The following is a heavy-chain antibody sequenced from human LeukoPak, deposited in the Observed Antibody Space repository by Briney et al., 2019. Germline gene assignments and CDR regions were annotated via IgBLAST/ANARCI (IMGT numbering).Heavy chain of an antibody. CDR3: ARLAGLGAAAGRRDWFDP. J-gene: IGHJ5*02. V-gene: IGHV3-7*01. D-gene: IGHD6-13*01. CDR1: GFTFSSYW. Sequence: GGSLRLSCAASGFTFSSYWMSWVRQAPGKGLEWVANIKQDGSEKYYVDSVKGRFTISRDNAKNSLYLQMNSLRAEDTAVYYCARLAGLGAAAGRRDWFDPWGQGTLVTVSS. CDR2: IKQDGSEK.